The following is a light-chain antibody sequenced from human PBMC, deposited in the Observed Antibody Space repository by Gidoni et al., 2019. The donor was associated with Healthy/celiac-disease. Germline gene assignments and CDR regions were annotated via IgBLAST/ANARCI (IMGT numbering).Light chain of an antibody. V-gene: IGKV1-39*01. CDR3: QQRYSTHRT. CDR2: DAS. CDR1: QSTSSY. J-gene: IGKJ1*01. Sequence: DIQMTQSPSSLSASVGDRVTITCRASQSTSSYLNWYQQKPGKAPKLLIYDASRLQSGVPSRFSGSGSGTDFTLNISSLKPEDCVTYDCQQRYSTHRTFGQGTKVEIK.